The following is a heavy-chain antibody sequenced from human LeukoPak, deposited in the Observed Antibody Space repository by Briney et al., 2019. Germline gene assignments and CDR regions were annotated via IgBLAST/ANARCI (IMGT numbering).Heavy chain of an antibody. CDR1: GGSISSYS. Sequence: SETLSLTCTVPGGSISSYSWSWIRQPPGKGLDWIAYIYYSGSTNYNPSLKSRVTISVDTSKNQFSLKLSSVTAADTAVYYCARCYGDSGYSRFCYAFDIWGQGTMVTVSS. J-gene: IGHJ3*02. V-gene: IGHV4-59*01. CDR3: ARCYGDSGYSRFCYAFDI. D-gene: IGHD3-22*01. CDR2: IYYSGST.